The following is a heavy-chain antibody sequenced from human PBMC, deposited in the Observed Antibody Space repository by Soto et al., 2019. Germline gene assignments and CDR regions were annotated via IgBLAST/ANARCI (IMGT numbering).Heavy chain of an antibody. Sequence: QVQLVESGGGVVQPGKSLSLSCAASGFTFSNYAMHWVRQAPGKGLEWVAVVSYDGSYKHYADSVKGRFTISRDNSKNTLFLQMNSLRADDTAVYYCAKHSMVRGANGWFDPWDQGTLVTVSS. D-gene: IGHD3-10*01. CDR1: GFTFSNYA. CDR2: VSYDGSYK. V-gene: IGHV3-30*18. J-gene: IGHJ5*02. CDR3: AKHSMVRGANGWFDP.